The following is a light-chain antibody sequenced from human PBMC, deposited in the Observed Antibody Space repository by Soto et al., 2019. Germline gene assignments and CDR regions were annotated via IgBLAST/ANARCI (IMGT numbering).Light chain of an antibody. CDR3: QQSYNTQWT. J-gene: IGKJ1*01. Sequence: IPIPQTPAYMSASRRDRVTLTFQASQDIKNYLNWYQQKSGKAPKLLIYGASTLQSGVPSRFSGSGSGTDFTLTISSLQPEDFATYYCQQSYNTQWTFGQGAEVDI. V-gene: IGKV1-39*01. CDR2: GAS. CDR1: QDIKNY.